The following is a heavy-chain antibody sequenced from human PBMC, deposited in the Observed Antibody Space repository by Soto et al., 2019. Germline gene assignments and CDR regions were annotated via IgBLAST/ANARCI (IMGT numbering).Heavy chain of an antibody. CDR3: VKARMTTVTREAFDI. D-gene: IGHD4-17*01. J-gene: IGHJ3*02. CDR2: ISGSGGGT. CDR1: GFAFSNYA. Sequence: EVQLLESGGGLVQPGGSLRLSCAASGFAFSNYAMTWVRQAPGKGLEWVSAISGSGGGTFYADSVKGRFTISRDNSKNTLYLQMNSLTAEDTAVYYCVKARMTTVTREAFDIWGQGTMVTVSS. V-gene: IGHV3-23*01.